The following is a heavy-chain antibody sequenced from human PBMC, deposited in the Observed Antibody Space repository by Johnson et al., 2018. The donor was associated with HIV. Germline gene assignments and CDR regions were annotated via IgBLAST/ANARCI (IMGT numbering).Heavy chain of an antibody. CDR3: ARDTVVRFGDGAFDI. CDR1: GFTFSSYS. D-gene: IGHD4/OR15-4a*01. V-gene: IGHV3-30-3*01. J-gene: IGHJ3*02. CDR2: ISYDGSNK. Sequence: QVQLVESGGGLIQPGGSLRLSCAASGFTFSSYSMHWVRQAPGKGLEWVAVISYDGSNKYYADSVKGRFTISRDNSKNSLYLQMNSLRAEDTAVYYCARDTVVRFGDGAFDIWGQGTMVTVSS.